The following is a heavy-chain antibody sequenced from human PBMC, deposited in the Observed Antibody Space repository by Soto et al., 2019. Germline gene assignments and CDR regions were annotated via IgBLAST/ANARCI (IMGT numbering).Heavy chain of an antibody. CDR3: ARDFVGGDYHFDF. J-gene: IGHJ4*02. CDR1: GFTFSNYG. V-gene: IGHV3-33*01. D-gene: IGHD2-21*02. CDR2: MWYGGSRK. Sequence: QVQLVESGGGVVQPGRSQRLSCVVSGFTFSNYGIHWVRQAPGKGLEWVAVMWYGGSRKFYADSVKGRFTISRDNSNNTLYLQMNSLRAEDTAVYYCARDFVGGDYHFDFWGQGALVTASP.